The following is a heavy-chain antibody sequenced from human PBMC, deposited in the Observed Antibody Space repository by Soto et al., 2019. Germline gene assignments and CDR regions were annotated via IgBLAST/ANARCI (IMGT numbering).Heavy chain of an antibody. CDR2: TYYRSKWYN. CDR3: ARDCTNGVCYPSYHYGMDV. Sequence: PSQTLSLTCAISGHSVSSNSAAWNWIRQSPSRGLEWLGRTYYRSKWYNDYAVSVKSRITINPDTSKNQFALQLNSVTPEDTAVYYCARDCTNGVCYPSYHYGMDVWGQGTTVTVSS. J-gene: IGHJ6*02. CDR1: GHSVSSNSAA. V-gene: IGHV6-1*01. D-gene: IGHD2-8*01.